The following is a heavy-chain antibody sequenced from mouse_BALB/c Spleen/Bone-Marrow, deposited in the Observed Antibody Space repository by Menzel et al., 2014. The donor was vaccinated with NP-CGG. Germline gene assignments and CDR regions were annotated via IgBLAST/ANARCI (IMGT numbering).Heavy chain of an antibody. D-gene: IGHD2-10*02. CDR3: AREGYGNYAY. V-gene: IGHV1-4*01. Sequence: VKLQESGAELARPGASVKMSCKASGYTFTSYTMHWVKQRPGQGLEWIGYINPSSGYTNYNQKFKDKATSTADKSSSTAYMQLSSLTSEDSAVYYCAREGYGNYAYWGQGTLVTVSA. CDR2: INPSSGYT. CDR1: GYTFTSYT. J-gene: IGHJ3*01.